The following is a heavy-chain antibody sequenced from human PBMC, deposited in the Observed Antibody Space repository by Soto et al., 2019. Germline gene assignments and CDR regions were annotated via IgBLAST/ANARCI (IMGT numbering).Heavy chain of an antibody. CDR1: GFTFSSYG. D-gene: IGHD3-22*01. CDR2: ISGSGGRT. J-gene: IGHJ4*02. CDR3: AKEMGYYDSSGYRYDY. Sequence: VQLVESGGGVVQPGRSLRLSCAASGFTFSSYGMHWVRQAPGKGLEWVSAISGSGGRTYYADSVKGRFTISRDNSKNTLYLKMNSLRAEDTAVYYCAKEMGYYDSSGYRYDYWGQGTLVTVSS. V-gene: IGHV3-23*04.